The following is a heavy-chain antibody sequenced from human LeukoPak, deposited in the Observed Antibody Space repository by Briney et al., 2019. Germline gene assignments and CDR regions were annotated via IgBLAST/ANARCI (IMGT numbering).Heavy chain of an antibody. D-gene: IGHD3-3*01. CDR2: IYYSGST. CDR3: ARLGRSGFDP. V-gene: IGHV4-59*12. J-gene: IGHJ5*02. CDR1: GGSISSYY. Sequence: SETLSLTCTVSGGSISSYYWSWIRQPPGKGLEWIGYIYYSGSTDYNPSLKSRVTLSVDTSKNQFSLKLSSVTAADTAVYYCARLGRSGFDPWGQGTLVTVSS.